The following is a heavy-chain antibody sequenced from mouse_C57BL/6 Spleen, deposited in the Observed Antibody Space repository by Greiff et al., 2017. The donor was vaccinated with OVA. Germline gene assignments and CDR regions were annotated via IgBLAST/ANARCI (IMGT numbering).Heavy chain of an antibody. CDR2: ISGGGGNT. J-gene: IGHJ3*01. V-gene: IGHV5-9*01. CDR3: ARHGYYGSSQAWFAY. D-gene: IGHD1-1*01. Sequence: EVKVVESGGGLVKPGGSLKLSCAASGFTFSSYTMSWVRQTPEKRLEWVATISGGGGNTYYPDSVKGRFTISRDNAKNTLYLQMSSLRSEDTALYYCARHGYYGSSQAWFAYWGQGTLVTVSA. CDR1: GFTFSSYT.